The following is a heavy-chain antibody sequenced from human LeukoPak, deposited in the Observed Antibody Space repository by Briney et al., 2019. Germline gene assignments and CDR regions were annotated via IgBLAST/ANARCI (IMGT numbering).Heavy chain of an antibody. CDR1: EFTFSGYA. J-gene: IGHJ6*03. CDR2: ISGSRGST. CDR3: AKDRQGFGFGEQLDYYYMDV. V-gene: IGHV3-23*01. D-gene: IGHD3-10*01. Sequence: GGSLRLSCVASEFTFSGYAMSWVRQVPGKGLEWVSVISGSRGSTYYADSVKGRFTISRDNSKNTLYLQINSLRAEDTAVYYCAKDRQGFGFGEQLDYYYMDVWGKGTTVTVSS.